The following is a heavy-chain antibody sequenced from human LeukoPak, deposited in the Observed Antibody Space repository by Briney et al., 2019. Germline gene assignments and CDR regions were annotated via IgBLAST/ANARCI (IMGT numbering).Heavy chain of an antibody. J-gene: IGHJ6*03. CDR3: ARETTGLYYYMDV. D-gene: IGHD4-17*01. CDR2: ISAYNGNT. V-gene: IGHV1-18*01. CDR1: GYSFTSYG. Sequence: GESLKISCKGSGYSFTSYGISWVRQAPGQGLEWMGWISAYNGNTNYAQKLQGRVTMTTDTSTSTAYMELRSLRSDDTAVYYCARETTGLYYYMDVWGKGTTVTVSS.